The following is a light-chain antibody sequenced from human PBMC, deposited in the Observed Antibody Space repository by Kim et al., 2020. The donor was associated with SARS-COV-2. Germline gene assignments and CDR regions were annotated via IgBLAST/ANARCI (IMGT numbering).Light chain of an antibody. CDR3: SSYTSSSTWV. J-gene: IGLJ3*02. CDR1: SSDVGGYNY. V-gene: IGLV2-14*01. CDR2: DVS. Sequence: QSALTQPASVSGSPGQSLTISCTGTSSDVGGYNYVSWYQQHPGKAPKLMIYDVSKRPSGVSNRFSGSKSGNTASLTISGLQAEDEADYYCSSYTSSSTWVFGGGPQLTV.